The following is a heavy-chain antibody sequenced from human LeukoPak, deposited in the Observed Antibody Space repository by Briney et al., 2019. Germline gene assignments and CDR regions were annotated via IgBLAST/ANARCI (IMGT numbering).Heavy chain of an antibody. CDR3: AKLLGPDYYYYYMDV. V-gene: IGHV3-30*02. D-gene: IGHD3-16*01. Sequence: GGSQRLSCAASGFTFSSYGMHWVRQAPGKGLEWVAFIRYDGSNKYYADSVKGRFTISRDNSKNTLYLQMNSLRAEDTAVYYCAKLLGPDYYYYYMDVWGKGTTVTVSS. CDR1: GFTFSSYG. J-gene: IGHJ6*03. CDR2: IRYDGSNK.